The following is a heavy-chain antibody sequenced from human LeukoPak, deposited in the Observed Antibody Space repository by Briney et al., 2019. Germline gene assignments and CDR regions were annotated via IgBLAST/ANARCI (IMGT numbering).Heavy chain of an antibody. V-gene: IGHV1-69*01. D-gene: IGHD3-10*01. CDR2: IIPIFGTA. CDR3: ARDGPYGSGTFY. CDR1: GGTFSSYA. Sequence: SVKVSCKASGGTFSSYAISWVRQAPGQGLEWMGGIIPIFGTANYAQKFQGRVTITADESTSTAYMELSILRSEDAAVYYCARDGPYGSGTFYWGQGTLVTVSS. J-gene: IGHJ4*02.